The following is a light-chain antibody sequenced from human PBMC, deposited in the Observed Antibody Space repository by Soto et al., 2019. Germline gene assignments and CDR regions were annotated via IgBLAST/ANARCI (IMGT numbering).Light chain of an antibody. V-gene: IGKV3-11*01. CDR1: QSVSSY. CDR2: DAS. J-gene: IGKJ4*01. Sequence: EIVLTQSPATLSPSPGERDTLSCRASQSVSSYLAWYQQKPGQAPRLLIYDASNRATGIPARFSGSGSGTDFTLTISSLEPEDFTVYYCQQRSNWLTFGGGTKVEIK. CDR3: QQRSNWLT.